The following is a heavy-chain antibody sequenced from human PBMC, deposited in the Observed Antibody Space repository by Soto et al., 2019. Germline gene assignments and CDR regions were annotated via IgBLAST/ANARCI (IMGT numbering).Heavy chain of an antibody. V-gene: IGHV1-8*01. CDR3: ARGVKYGAFSRWFDP. CDR1: GNTFTSYD. Sequence: QVQLVQSGAEVKKPGASVKVSCKASGNTFTSYDINWVQQATGQGLEYLGWMNPNSGNTAYVQKFQGRVTMTWDTSIATAYMELSSLRSEDTAVYFCARGVKYGAFSRWFDPWGQGTLVTVSS. CDR2: MNPNSGNT. J-gene: IGHJ5*02. D-gene: IGHD4-17*01.